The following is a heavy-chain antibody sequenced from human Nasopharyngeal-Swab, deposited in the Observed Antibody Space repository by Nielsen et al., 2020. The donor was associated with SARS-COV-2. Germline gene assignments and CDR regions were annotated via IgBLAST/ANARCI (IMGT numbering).Heavy chain of an antibody. J-gene: IGHJ4*02. CDR1: GFTFSRYW. V-gene: IGHV3-74*01. Sequence: GGSLRLSCAASGFTFSRYWMHWVRLPPGKGLEWVSQIDVDGRRTTYADSVKGRFTISRDNAKNSLYLEMNSLRAEDTAVYYCLRGDRRDYWGPGTLVSVSS. D-gene: IGHD3-22*01. CDR2: IDVDGRRT. CDR3: LRGDRRDY.